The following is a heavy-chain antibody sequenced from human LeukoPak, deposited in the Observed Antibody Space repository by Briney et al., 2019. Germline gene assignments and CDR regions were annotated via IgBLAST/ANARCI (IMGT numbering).Heavy chain of an antibody. J-gene: IGHJ4*02. CDR1: GFSFISYG. D-gene: IGHD4-17*01. CDR2: ISDAGRSK. Sequence: GGSLRLSCGASGFSFISYGMHWVRQAPGKGLEWVGVISDAGRSKHYADSVKGRFTISRDKSKDTLYLQMNSLRAEDTAVYYCAKRPSDYGDYVSYFDHWGQGTLVTVSS. V-gene: IGHV3-30*18. CDR3: AKRPSDYGDYVSYFDH.